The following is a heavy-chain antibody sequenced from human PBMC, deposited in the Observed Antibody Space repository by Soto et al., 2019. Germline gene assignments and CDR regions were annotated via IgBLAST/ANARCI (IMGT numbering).Heavy chain of an antibody. D-gene: IGHD3-10*01. Sequence: QVQLQESGPGLVKPSETLSLTCTVSGGSITNYYCSWFRQPPGKGLEWIGYINYDGYSAYNLSLRRRVTLSMDTSKTQFSLMLESVTATDTAVYYFAGDGFGPLHGLVDVWGQGTTVIVSS. CDR1: GGSITNYY. CDR2: INYDGYS. V-gene: IGHV4-59*12. CDR3: AGDGFGPLHGLVDV. J-gene: IGHJ6*02.